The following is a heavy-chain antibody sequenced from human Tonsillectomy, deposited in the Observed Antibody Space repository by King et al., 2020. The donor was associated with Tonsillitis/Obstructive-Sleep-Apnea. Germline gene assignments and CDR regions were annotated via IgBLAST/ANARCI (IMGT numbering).Heavy chain of an antibody. CDR1: GFTFSSYA. Sequence: VQLVESGGGLVQPGGSLRLSCAASGFTFSSYAMSWVRQAPGKGLEWVSAISGSGGSTYYADSVKGRFTISRDNSKNTLYLQMNSLRAEDTAVYYCEKGSITMVRGVIIKPSNYFDYWGQGTLVTVSS. CDR2: ISGSGGST. V-gene: IGHV3-23*04. CDR3: EKGSITMVRGVIIKPSNYFDY. J-gene: IGHJ4*02. D-gene: IGHD3-10*01.